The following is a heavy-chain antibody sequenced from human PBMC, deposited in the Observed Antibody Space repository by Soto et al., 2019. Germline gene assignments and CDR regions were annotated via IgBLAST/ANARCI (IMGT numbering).Heavy chain of an antibody. V-gene: IGHV3-23*01. J-gene: IGHJ4*02. Sequence: PGGSLRLSCTASGLPHSSFAMMWVRQAPGKGLECVSGIYGSGRGIEYADSVKGRFTISRDNSKNTVYLQMTDLRADDTAVYYCAKDRVSEHNNGWPQGSWGQGTQVTVSS. CDR3: AKDRVSEHNNGWPQGS. CDR1: GLPHSSFA. CDR2: IYGSGRGI. D-gene: IGHD6-19*01.